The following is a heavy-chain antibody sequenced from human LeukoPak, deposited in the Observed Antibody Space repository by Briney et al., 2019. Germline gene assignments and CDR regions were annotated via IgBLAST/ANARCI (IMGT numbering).Heavy chain of an antibody. CDR1: GYTFTGYY. CDR2: INPNSGGT. D-gene: IGHD6-19*01. Sequence: ASVKVSCKASGYTFTGYYMHWVRQAPGQGLEWMGWINPNSGGTNYAQKFQGWVTMTRDTSISTAYMELSRLRSDDTAVYYCARDGSGYSSGWLYDYWGQGTLVTVSS. V-gene: IGHV1-2*04. J-gene: IGHJ4*02. CDR3: ARDGSGYSSGWLYDY.